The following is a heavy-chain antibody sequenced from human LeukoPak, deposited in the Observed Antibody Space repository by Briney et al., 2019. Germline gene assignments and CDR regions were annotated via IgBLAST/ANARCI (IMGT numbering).Heavy chain of an antibody. Sequence: GGSLRLSCAASGFTFDDYGMSWVRQAPGKGLEWVSGINWNGGSTGYGDPVKGRFTISRDNAKNSLYLQMNSLRAEDTALYYCARAPNYYGSGSSYLDYWGQGTLVTVSS. V-gene: IGHV3-20*04. CDR1: GFTFDDYG. CDR2: INWNGGST. J-gene: IGHJ4*02. D-gene: IGHD3-10*01. CDR3: ARAPNYYGSGSSYLDY.